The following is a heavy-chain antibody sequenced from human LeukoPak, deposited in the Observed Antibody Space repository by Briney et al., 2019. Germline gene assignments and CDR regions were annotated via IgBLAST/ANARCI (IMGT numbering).Heavy chain of an antibody. D-gene: IGHD3-3*01. Sequence: GASVKVSCKASGYTFTSYGISWVRQAPGQGLEWMGGIIPIFGTANYAQKFQGRVTITADESTSTAYMELSSLRSEDTAVYYCASGGVVKGAAFDIWGQGTMVTVSS. CDR1: GYTFTSYG. J-gene: IGHJ3*02. V-gene: IGHV1-69*13. CDR3: ASGGVVKGAAFDI. CDR2: IIPIFGTA.